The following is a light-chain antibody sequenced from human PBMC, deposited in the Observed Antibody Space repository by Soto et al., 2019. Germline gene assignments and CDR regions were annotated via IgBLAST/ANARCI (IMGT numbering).Light chain of an antibody. V-gene: IGKV1-5*01. CDR1: QSFSGL. J-gene: IGKJ1*01. CDR2: DDS. CDR3: QQYENYWT. Sequence: DIQMTQSPSTLSASVGDRVTITCRASQSFSGLLACYQQKPRKAPKLLIYDDSSLERGVPSRFSGSGSGTEFTITISSLQPEDFGIYYCQQYENYWTFGQGTKVDIK.